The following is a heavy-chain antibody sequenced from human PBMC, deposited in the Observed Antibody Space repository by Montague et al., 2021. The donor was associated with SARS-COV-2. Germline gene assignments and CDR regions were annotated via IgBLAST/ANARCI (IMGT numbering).Heavy chain of an antibody. J-gene: IGHJ5*02. CDR1: GFSLSTSGVG. CDR2: IYWDDDK. CDR3: AHRMGIAAVSNGFRFDP. D-gene: IGHD6-13*01. V-gene: IGHV2-5*02. Sequence: PALVKPTQTLTLTCTFSGFSLSTSGVGVGWIRQPPGKALEWLALIYWDDDKRYSPSLKSRLTITKDTSKNQVVLTMTNMDPVDKATYYCAHRMGIAAVSNGFRFDPWGQGTLVTVSS.